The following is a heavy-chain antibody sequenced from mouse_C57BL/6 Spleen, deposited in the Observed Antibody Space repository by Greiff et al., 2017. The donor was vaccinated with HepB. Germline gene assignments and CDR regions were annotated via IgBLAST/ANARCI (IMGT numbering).Heavy chain of an antibody. J-gene: IGHJ3*01. CDR3: TTYYGNFWFAY. V-gene: IGHV1-15*01. CDR2: IDPETGGT. CDR1: GYTFTDYE. Sequence: VKLQESGAELVRPGASVTLSCKASGYTFTDYEMHWVKQTPVHGLEWIGAIDPETGGTAYNQKFKGKAILTADKSSSTAYMELRSLTSEDSAVYYCTTYYGNFWFAYWGQGTLVTVSA. D-gene: IGHD2-10*01.